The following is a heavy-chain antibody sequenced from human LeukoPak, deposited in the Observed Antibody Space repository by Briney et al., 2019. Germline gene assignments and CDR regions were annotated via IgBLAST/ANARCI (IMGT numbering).Heavy chain of an antibody. CDR1: GGSISSYY. J-gene: IGHJ4*02. V-gene: IGHV4-59*01. CDR2: IYYSGST. D-gene: IGHD5-18*01. CDR3: ASSRRGYSYGYDY. Sequence: SETLSLTCTVSGGSISSYYWSWLRHPPGKGLEWIGYIYYSGSTNYNPSLKSRVTISVDTSKTLYSLKLSSVTAADTAVYYCASSRRGYSYGYDYWGQGTLVTVSS.